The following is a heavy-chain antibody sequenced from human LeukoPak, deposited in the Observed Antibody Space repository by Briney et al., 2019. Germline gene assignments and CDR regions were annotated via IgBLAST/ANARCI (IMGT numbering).Heavy chain of an antibody. CDR3: ARDDIAYCGGDCYSDAFDI. Sequence: PGGSLRLSCAASGFTFSSYGMHWVRRAPGKGLEWVAVIWYDGSNKYYADSVKGRFTISRDNSKNTLYLQMNSLRAEDTAVYYCARDDIAYCGGDCYSDAFDIWGQGTMVTVSS. CDR2: IWYDGSNK. D-gene: IGHD2-21*02. J-gene: IGHJ3*02. V-gene: IGHV3-33*01. CDR1: GFTFSSYG.